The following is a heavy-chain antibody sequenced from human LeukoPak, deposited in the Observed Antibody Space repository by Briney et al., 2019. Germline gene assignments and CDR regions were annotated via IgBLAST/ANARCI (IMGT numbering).Heavy chain of an antibody. CDR3: ARDPALAVVVPATCDY. CDR1: GFTFSSYA. D-gene: IGHD2-2*01. Sequence: PGRSLRLSCAASGFTFSSYAMHWVRQAPGKGLEWVAVISYDGSNKYYADSVKGRFTISRDNSKNTLYLQMNSLRAEDTAVYYCARDPALAVVVPATCDYWGQGTLVTVSS. CDR2: ISYDGSNK. J-gene: IGHJ4*02. V-gene: IGHV3-30*04.